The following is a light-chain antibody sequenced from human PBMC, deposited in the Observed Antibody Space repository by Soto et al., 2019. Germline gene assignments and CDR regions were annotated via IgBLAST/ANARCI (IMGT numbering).Light chain of an antibody. J-gene: IGKJ1*01. Sequence: EIVLTQFQGTLSLSPGERATLSCRASQSVGRNYVAWYQQKPGQAPRVIIYAASNRASGIPDRFSGSGSGSDFTLTISRLEPEDFAVYYCQQYGTSPCAFGQGTKVEIK. CDR2: AAS. V-gene: IGKV3-20*01. CDR1: QSVGRNY. CDR3: QQYGTSPCA.